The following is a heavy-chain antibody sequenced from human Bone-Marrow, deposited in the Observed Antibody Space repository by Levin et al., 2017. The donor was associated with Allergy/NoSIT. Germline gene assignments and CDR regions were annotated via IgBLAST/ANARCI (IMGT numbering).Heavy chain of an antibody. J-gene: IGHJ4*02. D-gene: IGHD1-26*01. CDR1: GFSLDTYGMC. CDR3: ARMMDTGTYLTRHFDY. Sequence: RWSGPTLVKPTQTLTLTCTFSGFSLDTYGMCVSWIRQPPGKALEWLGLIDWEDDKYYSTSLKTRLTISKDTSKNQVVLTLTNMDPLDTGTYFCARMMDTGTYLTRHFDYWGQGTLVTVSS. CDR2: IDWEDDK. V-gene: IGHV2-70*01.